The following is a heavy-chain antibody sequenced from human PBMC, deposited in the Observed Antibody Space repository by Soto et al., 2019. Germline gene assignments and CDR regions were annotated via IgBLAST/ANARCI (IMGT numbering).Heavy chain of an antibody. CDR3: AREGGDIVQMVYALPWY. CDR1: GYTFTDYY. Sequence: ASVKVSCKASGYTFTDYYMHWVRQAPGQGLGWMGWINPNSGATSYAQRFQGRVTMTRDTSISTAYMELSRLTSDDTSVYYCAREGGDIVQMVYALPWYWGQGTLVTVSS. D-gene: IGHD2-8*01. V-gene: IGHV1-2*02. J-gene: IGHJ4*02. CDR2: INPNSGAT.